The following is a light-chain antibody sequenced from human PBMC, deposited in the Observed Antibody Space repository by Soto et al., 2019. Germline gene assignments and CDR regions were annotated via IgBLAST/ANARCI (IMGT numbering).Light chain of an antibody. CDR1: QSLSTDD. Sequence: EVVLTQSPGTLSLSPGETATLSCRASQSLSTDDFAWYQQKPGQAPRLLIYSTSRRTSGVPDRFSASGSGTDFTLTIIRLEPQDVAMYYCQKYDNLPCTFGHGTKLEIK. CDR2: STS. V-gene: IGKV3-20*01. CDR3: QKYDNLPCT. J-gene: IGKJ2*02.